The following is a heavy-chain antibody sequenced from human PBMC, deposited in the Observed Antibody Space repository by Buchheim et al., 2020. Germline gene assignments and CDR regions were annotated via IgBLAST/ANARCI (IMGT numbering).Heavy chain of an antibody. D-gene: IGHD3-22*01. CDR1: GYTFTSYD. Sequence: QVQLVQSGAEVKKPGASVKVSCKASGYTFTSYDINWVRQATGQGLEWMGWMNPNSGNTGYAQKFQGRVTMTRNTSISTAYMELSSLRSEDTAVYYCARGQRVRYYDSSGFPKALYWGQGTL. CDR2: MNPNSGNT. J-gene: IGHJ4*02. V-gene: IGHV1-8*01. CDR3: ARGQRVRYYDSSGFPKALY.